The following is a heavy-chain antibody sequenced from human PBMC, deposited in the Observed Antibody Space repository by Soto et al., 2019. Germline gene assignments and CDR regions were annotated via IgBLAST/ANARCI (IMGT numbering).Heavy chain of an antibody. Sequence: PGGSLRLSCAASGFTFSDYYMSWIRQAPGRGLEWVSYISSSSSYTNYADSVKGRFTISRDNAKNSLYLQMNSLRAEDTAVYYCARAIPGWCSLGSGGSCYSYYGMDVWGQGTTVTVSS. CDR2: ISSSSSYT. V-gene: IGHV3-11*05. CDR3: ARAIPGWCSLGSGGSCYSYYGMDV. J-gene: IGHJ6*02. CDR1: GFTFSDYY. D-gene: IGHD2-15*01.